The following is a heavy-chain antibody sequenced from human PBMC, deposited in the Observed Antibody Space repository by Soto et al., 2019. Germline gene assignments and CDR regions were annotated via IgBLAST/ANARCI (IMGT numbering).Heavy chain of an antibody. CDR1: GFTFSSYS. D-gene: IGHD4-17*01. CDR3: ARDLTTVTTSGAFDI. J-gene: IGHJ3*02. Sequence: EVQLVESGGGLVKPGGSLRLSCAASGFTFSSYSMNWVRQAPGKGVEWVSSISSSSSYIYYADSVKGRFTISRDNAKNSLYLQMNSLRAEDTAVYYCARDLTTVTTSGAFDIWGQGTMVTVSS. CDR2: ISSSSSYI. V-gene: IGHV3-21*01.